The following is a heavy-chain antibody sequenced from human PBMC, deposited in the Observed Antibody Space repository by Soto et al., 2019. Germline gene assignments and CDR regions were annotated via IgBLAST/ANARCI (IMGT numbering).Heavy chain of an antibody. CDR1: GFTVSSNY. J-gene: IGHJ3*02. Sequence: EVQLVESGGGLVQPGGSLRLSCAASGFTVSSNYMSWVRQAPGKGLEWVSVIYSGGSTYYADSVKGRFTISRDNSKNTLYLQMNSLIAEDTAVYYCARDAVPPDAFDIWGQGTMVTVSS. CDR2: IYSGGST. D-gene: IGHD2-2*01. CDR3: ARDAVPPDAFDI. V-gene: IGHV3-66*01.